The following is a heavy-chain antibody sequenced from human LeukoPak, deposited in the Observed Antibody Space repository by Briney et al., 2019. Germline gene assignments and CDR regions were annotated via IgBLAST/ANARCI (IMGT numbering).Heavy chain of an antibody. J-gene: IGHJ4*02. CDR3: ARNVTAGFFDY. Sequence: SETLSLTCDVSGSSITSDYFWGWIRQPPGKGLEWIATIYYSWGMYFNPSLKSRVTISLDASKNQYSLKMTPLTAADTAIYYCARNVTAGFFDYWGQGILVTVSS. D-gene: IGHD1-1*01. CDR2: IYYSWGM. CDR1: GSSITSDYF. V-gene: IGHV4-38-2*01.